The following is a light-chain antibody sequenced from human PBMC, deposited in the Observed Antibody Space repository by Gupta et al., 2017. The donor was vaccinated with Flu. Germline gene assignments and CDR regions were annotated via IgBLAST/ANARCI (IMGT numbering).Light chain of an antibody. Sequence: EIAMTPSPATLSVSPGEGATLACRASQSVSSNLAWYQQKPGQAPRLLIYGASTRATGIPARFSGSGSGTEFTLTISSLQSEDFAVYYCQQYENWPRTFGQGTKVEIK. CDR1: QSVSSN. CDR2: GAS. CDR3: QQYENWPRT. J-gene: IGKJ1*01. V-gene: IGKV3-15*01.